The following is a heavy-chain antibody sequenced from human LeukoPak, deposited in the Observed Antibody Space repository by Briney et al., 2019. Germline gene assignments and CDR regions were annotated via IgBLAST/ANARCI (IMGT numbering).Heavy chain of an antibody. CDR3: ARGGYSGYDREEGLAY. V-gene: IGHV4-59*01. CDR2: TYYSGST. J-gene: IGHJ4*02. D-gene: IGHD5-12*01. Sequence: SETLSLTCTVSGGSISSYYWSWIRQPPGKGLEWIGYTYYSGSTNYNPSLKSRVTISVDTSKNQFSLKLSSVTATDTAVYYCARGGYSGYDREEGLAYWGQGTLVTVSS. CDR1: GGSISSYY.